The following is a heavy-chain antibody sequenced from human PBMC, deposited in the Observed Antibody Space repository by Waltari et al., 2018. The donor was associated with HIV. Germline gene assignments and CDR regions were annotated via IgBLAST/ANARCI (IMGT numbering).Heavy chain of an antibody. D-gene: IGHD3-10*01. CDR3: ARVHYYGSGHLDY. Sequence: QVQLQQWGAGLLKPSETLSLTCAVYGGSFSGYYWSWIRQPPGKGLEWIGEINHSGSTNYNPSLKSRVTISVDTSKTQFSLKLSSVTAADTAVYYCARVHYYGSGHLDYWGQGTLVTVSS. J-gene: IGHJ4*02. CDR1: GGSFSGYY. V-gene: IGHV4-34*01. CDR2: INHSGST.